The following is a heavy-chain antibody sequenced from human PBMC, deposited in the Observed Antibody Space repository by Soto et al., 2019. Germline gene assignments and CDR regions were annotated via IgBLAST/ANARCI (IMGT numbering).Heavy chain of an antibody. J-gene: IGHJ3*02. V-gene: IGHV3-7*01. CDR1: RFTFNRFW. CDR3: ATDPPWHDDALDI. CDR2: IKQDGSQE. Sequence: GSLRLSCGGSRFTFNRFWVSWVRPAPGKGLEWVANIKQDGSQEYSADSVRGRFTISRDNAKNSLFLQMNSLRTEDTAVYYCATDPPWHDDALDIWGQGTMVTVSS.